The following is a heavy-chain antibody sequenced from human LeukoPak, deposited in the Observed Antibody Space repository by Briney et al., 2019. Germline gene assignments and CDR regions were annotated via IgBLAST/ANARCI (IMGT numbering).Heavy chain of an antibody. Sequence: GRSLRLSCAASGFTFSNAWMSWVRQAPGKGLEWVGRIKSKTDGGTTDYAAPVKGIFTISRDDSKNTLYLQMNSLKTEDTAVYYCTTGPSGVATTKAYWGQGTLVTVSS. D-gene: IGHD5-12*01. V-gene: IGHV3-15*01. CDR1: GFTFSNAW. CDR3: TTGPSGVATTKAY. CDR2: IKSKTDGGTT. J-gene: IGHJ4*02.